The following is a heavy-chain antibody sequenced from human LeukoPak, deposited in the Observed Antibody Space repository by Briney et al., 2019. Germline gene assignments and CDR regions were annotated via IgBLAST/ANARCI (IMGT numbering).Heavy chain of an antibody. D-gene: IGHD3-3*01. CDR2: INPNSGGT. CDR3: ARDRFDTYYYGMDV. J-gene: IGHJ6*02. Sequence: VSVKVSCKASGYTFTGYYMHWVRQAPGQGLEWMGWINPNSGGTNYAQKFQGWVTMTRDTSISTAYMELSRLRSDDTAVYYCARDRFDTYYYGMDVWGQGTTVTVSS. V-gene: IGHV1-2*04. CDR1: GYTFTGYY.